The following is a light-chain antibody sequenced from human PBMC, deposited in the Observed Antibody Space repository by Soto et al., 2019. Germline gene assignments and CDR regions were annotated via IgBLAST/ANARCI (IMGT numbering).Light chain of an antibody. J-gene: IGLJ2*01. CDR2: DVS. V-gene: IGLV2-14*01. CDR1: SSDVGGYMY. CDR3: SSYTTSSTVV. Sequence: QSALTQPASVSGSPGQSITISCTGTSSDVGGYMYVCWYQQHPGKAPKLMIYDVSNRPSGVSNRFSGSTSGNTASLNISGLQAEDEADYYCSSYTTSSTVVFGGGSKLTVL.